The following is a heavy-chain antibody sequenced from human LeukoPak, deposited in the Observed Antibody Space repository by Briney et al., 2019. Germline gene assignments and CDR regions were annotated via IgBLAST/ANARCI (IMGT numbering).Heavy chain of an antibody. CDR1: GYTLTELS. Sequence: GASVKVSFKVSGYTLTELSMHWVRQAPGKGLEWMGGFDPEDGETIYAQKFQGRVTMTEDTSTDTAYMELSSLRSEDTAVYYCATVDGPKEDYYFDYWGQGTLVTVSS. D-gene: IGHD5-24*01. CDR3: ATVDGPKEDYYFDY. V-gene: IGHV1-24*01. J-gene: IGHJ4*02. CDR2: FDPEDGET.